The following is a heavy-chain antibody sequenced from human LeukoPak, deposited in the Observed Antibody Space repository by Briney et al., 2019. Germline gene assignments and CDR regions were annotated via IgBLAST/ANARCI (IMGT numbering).Heavy chain of an antibody. CDR1: GYTFTSYG. D-gene: IGHD3-3*01. Sequence: ASVKVSCKASGYTFTSYGTSWVRQAPGQGLEWMGWISAYNGNTNYAQKLQGRVTMTTDTSTSTAYMELRSLRSDDTAVYYCAGDRAMYYDFWSGPYWYFDLWGRGTLVTVSS. CDR3: AGDRAMYYDFWSGPYWYFDL. J-gene: IGHJ2*01. V-gene: IGHV1-18*01. CDR2: ISAYNGNT.